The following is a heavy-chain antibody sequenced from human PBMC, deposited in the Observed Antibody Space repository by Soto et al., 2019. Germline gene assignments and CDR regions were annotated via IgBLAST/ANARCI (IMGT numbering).Heavy chain of an antibody. V-gene: IGHV1-69*01. Sequence: QVQLVQSGAEVKKPGSSVKVSCKASGGTFSSYAISWVRQAPGQGLEWMGGIIPIFGTANYAQKFQGRVTITADESTSTAYMELSSLRSEDTAVYYCARGYYYGSGSYYNYYYYGMDVWGQGTTVTVSS. CDR1: GGTFSSYA. CDR3: ARGYYYGSGSYYNYYYYGMDV. CDR2: IIPIFGTA. D-gene: IGHD3-10*01. J-gene: IGHJ6*02.